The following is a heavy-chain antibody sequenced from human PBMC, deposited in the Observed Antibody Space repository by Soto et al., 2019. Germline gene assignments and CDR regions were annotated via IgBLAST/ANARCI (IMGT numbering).Heavy chain of an antibody. CDR3: ASFSGATYGDYGGGINY. Sequence: PSETLSLTCTVSGGSISGSSYYWGWIRQPPGKGLECIGSVHYSGCTDYNPSLKSRVTISVDTSKNQFSLKLTSVTAADTAVYFCASFSGATYGDYGGGINYWGQGTLVTVSS. J-gene: IGHJ4*02. V-gene: IGHV4-39*01. CDR2: VHYSGCT. CDR1: GGSISGSSYY. D-gene: IGHD4-17*01.